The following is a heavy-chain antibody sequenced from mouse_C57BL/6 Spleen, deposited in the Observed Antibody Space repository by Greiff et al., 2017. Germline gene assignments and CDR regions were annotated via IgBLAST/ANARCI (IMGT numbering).Heavy chain of an antibody. CDR3: ARGDYYAMDY. J-gene: IGHJ4*01. Sequence: EVQRVESGPGLVKPSQSLSLTCSVTGYSITSGYYWNWIRQFPGNKLEWMGYISYDGSNNYNPSLKNRISITRDTSKNQFFLKLNSVTTEDTATYYRARGDYYAMDYWGQGTSVTVSS. V-gene: IGHV3-6*01. CDR1: GYSITSGYY. CDR2: ISYDGSN.